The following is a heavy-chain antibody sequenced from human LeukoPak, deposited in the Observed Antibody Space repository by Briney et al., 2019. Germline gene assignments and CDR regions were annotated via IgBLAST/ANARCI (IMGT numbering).Heavy chain of an antibody. D-gene: IGHD2-2*01. Sequence: PSETLSLTCSVSGGSISGGSYFWGWVRQSPGQGPEWLGSIFYSGRTYYKPSLGSRVAISVDTSKNQFSLQLRSVTAADTAVYYCATSLASAVTGDFWGQGTLVTVSS. CDR3: ATSLASAVTGDF. CDR1: GGSISGGSYF. J-gene: IGHJ4*02. V-gene: IGHV4-39*07. CDR2: IFYSGRT.